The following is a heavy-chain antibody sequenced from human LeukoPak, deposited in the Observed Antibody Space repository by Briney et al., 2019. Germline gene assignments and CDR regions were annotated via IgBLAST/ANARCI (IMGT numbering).Heavy chain of an antibody. J-gene: IGHJ4*02. CDR1: GGSISSGGYY. V-gene: IGHV4-31*03. CDR2: IYYSSSN. CDR3: ARGRYDSSGYRLGY. Sequence: SETLSLTCTVSGGSISSGGYYWSCIRQHPGKGLEGIGYIYYSSSNYYNPSLKSRVTISVDTSKNQFSLKLSSVTAADTAVYYCARGRYDSSGYRLGYWGQGTLVTVSS. D-gene: IGHD3-22*01.